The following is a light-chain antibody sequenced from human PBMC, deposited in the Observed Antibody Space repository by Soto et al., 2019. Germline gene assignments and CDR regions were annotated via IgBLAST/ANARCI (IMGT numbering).Light chain of an antibody. CDR2: GAS. Sequence: EIVLTQSPGTLSLSPGERATLSCRASQSVSGTYFVWYQQKPGQAPRLLIYGASSRATGTPDRFSGSGSGTDFTLTISRLEPEDFAVYYCQQYGSSPRTFGGGTKVEIK. J-gene: IGKJ4*01. CDR3: QQYGSSPRT. CDR1: QSVSGTY. V-gene: IGKV3-20*01.